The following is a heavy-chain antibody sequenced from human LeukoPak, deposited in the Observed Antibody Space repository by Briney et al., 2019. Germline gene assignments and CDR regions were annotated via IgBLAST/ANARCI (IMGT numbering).Heavy chain of an antibody. J-gene: IGHJ3*02. D-gene: IGHD6-13*01. CDR3: ARVPWVVDDSSSPKTYAFDI. CDR1: GYTFTSYY. Sequence: ASVKVSCKASGYTFTSYYMHWVRQAPGQGLEWMGIINPSGGSTSYAQKFQGRVTMTRDTSTSTVYMELSSLRYEDTAVYYCARVPWVVDDSSSPKTYAFDIWGQGTMVTVSS. CDR2: INPSGGST. V-gene: IGHV1-46*03.